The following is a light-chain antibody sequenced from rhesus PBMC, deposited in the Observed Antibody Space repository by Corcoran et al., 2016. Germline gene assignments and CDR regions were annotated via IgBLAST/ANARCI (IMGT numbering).Light chain of an antibody. V-gene: IGLV2-32*02. Sequence: QAPLTQPPSVSGSPGQSVTISCTGTSGSYRYVSWYQQNPGTAPKLILYEVSRRPSGVSDRFSGSASDNTAALTISGLQAEDEADYYCYAYAQTNTFSFGTGTRLTVL. CDR1: SGSYRY. CDR3: YAYAQTNTFS. CDR2: EVS. J-gene: IGLJ2*01.